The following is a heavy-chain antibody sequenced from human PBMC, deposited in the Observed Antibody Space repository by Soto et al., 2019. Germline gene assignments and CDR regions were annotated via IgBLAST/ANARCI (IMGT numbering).Heavy chain of an antibody. J-gene: IGHJ4*02. CDR2: ISTYNGNT. CDR1: GYSFTRFG. V-gene: IGHV1-18*01. CDR3: ARDLEIAASFDY. D-gene: IGHD6-13*01. Sequence: ASVKVSCKASGYSFTRFGISWVRQAPGQGLEWMGRISTYNGNTKYAQKFQGRVTVSTDTSTSTAYMELRSLRSDDTAVYYCARDLEIAASFDYWGQGTLVTVSS.